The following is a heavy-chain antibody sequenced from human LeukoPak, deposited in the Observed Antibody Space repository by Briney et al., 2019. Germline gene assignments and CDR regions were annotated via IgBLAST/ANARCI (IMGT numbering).Heavy chain of an antibody. CDR3: AKDDGYSYGYGGMDV. D-gene: IGHD5-18*01. V-gene: IGHV3-30*02. CDR2: IRYDGSNK. CDR1: GFTFSSYG. J-gene: IGHJ6*02. Sequence: GGSLRLSCAASGFTFSSYGMHWVRQAPGKGLEWVAFIRYDGSNKYYADSVKGRFTISRDNSKNTLYLQMNSLRAEDTAVYDCAKDDGYSYGYGGMDVWGQGTTVTVSS.